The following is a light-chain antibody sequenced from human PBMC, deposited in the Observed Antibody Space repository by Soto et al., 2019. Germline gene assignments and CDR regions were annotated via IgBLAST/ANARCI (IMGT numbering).Light chain of an antibody. CDR2: EGS. CDR1: SSDVGSYNL. V-gene: IGLV2-23*01. CDR3: CSYAGSSTSHVV. Sequence: QSVLTQPASVSGSPGQSITISCTGTSSDVGSYNLVSWYQQHPGKAPKLMIYEGSKRPSGVSNRFSGSKSGNTASLTISGLQAEDEADYYCCSYAGSSTSHVVFGGGTQLTV. J-gene: IGLJ2*01.